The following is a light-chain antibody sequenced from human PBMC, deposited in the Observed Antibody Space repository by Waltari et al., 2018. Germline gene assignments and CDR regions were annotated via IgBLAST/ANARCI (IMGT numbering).Light chain of an antibody. CDR1: QSVSSN. J-gene: IGKJ2*01. CDR3: QQYNDWPRT. V-gene: IGKV3-15*01. CDR2: GAS. Sequence: EIVMTQSPATLSVSPGERATLSCRASQSVSSNLAWYQQKPGQAPRLRIYGASTRATGIPARFSGSGSGTEFTLTISSLQSEDFAIYHCQQYNDWPRTFGQGTKLEIK.